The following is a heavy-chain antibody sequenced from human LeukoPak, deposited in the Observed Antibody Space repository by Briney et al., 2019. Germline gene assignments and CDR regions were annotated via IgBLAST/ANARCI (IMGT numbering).Heavy chain of an antibody. CDR1: IFTFSSYS. CDR2: ISSSSSYI. V-gene: IGHV3-21*01. Sequence: PGGSLRLLCAASIFTFSSYSMICVPHAPGKGLECVSSISSSSSYIFYADSIEGRFTISRDNAKNSLYLQMNSLRAEDTVVYYCARGVGYCSSTSCLFDYWGQGTLVTVSS. D-gene: IGHD2-2*01. CDR3: ARGVGYCSSTSCLFDY. J-gene: IGHJ4*02.